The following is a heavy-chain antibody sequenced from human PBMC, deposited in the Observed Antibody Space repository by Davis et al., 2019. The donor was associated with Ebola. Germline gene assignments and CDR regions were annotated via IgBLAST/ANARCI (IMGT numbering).Heavy chain of an antibody. V-gene: IGHV3-49*03. CDR1: GFTFGDYA. J-gene: IGHJ4*02. CDR3: ARGAYNWNYARFDY. CDR2: IRSKAYGGTT. Sequence: GESLKISCTASGFTFGDYAMSWFRQAPGKGLEWVGFIRSKAYGGTTEYAASVKGRFTISRDDSKSIAYLQMNSLKTEDTAVYYCARGAYNWNYARFDYWGQGTLVTVSS. D-gene: IGHD1-7*01.